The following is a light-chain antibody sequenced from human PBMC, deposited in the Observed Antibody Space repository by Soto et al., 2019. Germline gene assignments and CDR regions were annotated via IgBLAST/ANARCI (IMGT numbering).Light chain of an antibody. CDR3: QQYYTTRT. J-gene: IGKJ1*01. CDR2: WAS. CDR1: QRLLYSSTNKNY. Sequence: DIVMTQSPDSLAVSLGERATIKCKSSQRLLYSSTNKNYLAWYQQRPGQPPKLLIYWASTRKSGVPDRFSGSGSGTDFTLTITSLQADDVAVYYCQQYYTTRTFGQGTKVEIK. V-gene: IGKV4-1*01.